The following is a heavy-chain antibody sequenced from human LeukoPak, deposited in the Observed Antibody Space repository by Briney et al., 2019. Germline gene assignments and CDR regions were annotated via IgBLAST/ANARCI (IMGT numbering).Heavy chain of an antibody. J-gene: IGHJ5*02. Sequence: GASVKVSCKASGYTFTGYYMHWVRQAPGQGLEWMGWINPNSGGTNYAQKFQGRVSTTRDTSISTAYMELSGLKFDDTAVYYCVRDWYYYGSGSHYGYNWFDPWGQGTLVTVSS. V-gene: IGHV1-2*02. D-gene: IGHD3-10*01. CDR2: INPNSGGT. CDR3: VRDWYYYGSGSHYGYNWFDP. CDR1: GYTFTGYY.